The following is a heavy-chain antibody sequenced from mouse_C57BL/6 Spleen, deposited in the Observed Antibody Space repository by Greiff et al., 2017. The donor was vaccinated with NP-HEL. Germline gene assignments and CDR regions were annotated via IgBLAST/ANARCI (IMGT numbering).Heavy chain of an antibody. V-gene: IGHV6-3*01. CDR3: TAPSYYSNYVY. CDR2: IRLKSDNYAT. CDR1: GFTFSNYW. D-gene: IGHD2-5*01. J-gene: IGHJ2*01. Sequence: EVQLQESGGGLVQPGGSMKLSCVASGFTFSNYWMNWVRQSPEKGLEWVAQIRLKSDNYATHYAESVKGRFTISRDDSKSSVYLQMNNLRAEDTGIYYCTAPSYYSNYVYWGQGTTLTVSS.